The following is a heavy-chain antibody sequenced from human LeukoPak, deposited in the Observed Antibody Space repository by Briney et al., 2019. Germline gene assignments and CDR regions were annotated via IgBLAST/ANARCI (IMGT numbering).Heavy chain of an antibody. D-gene: IGHD4-17*01. CDR2: IIPIFGTA. J-gene: IGHJ5*02. CDR1: GYTFTSYY. Sequence: SVKVSCKASGYTFTSYYMHWVRQAPGQGLEWMGGIIPIFGTANYAQKFQGRVTITADKSTSTAYMELSSLRSEDTAVYYCARDPSVTRYNWFDPWGQGTLVTVSS. V-gene: IGHV1-69*06. CDR3: ARDPSVTRYNWFDP.